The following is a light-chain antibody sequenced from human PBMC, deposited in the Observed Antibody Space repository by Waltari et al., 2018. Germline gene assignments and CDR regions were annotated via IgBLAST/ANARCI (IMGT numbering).Light chain of an antibody. Sequence: RVTITCRASQGISSSLAWYHQKPGKAPKLLIYAASTLQSGVPSRFNGSGSGTEFTLTISSLQPEDFATYYCQQFNSYPITFGQGTRLEIK. CDR3: QQFNSYPIT. CDR2: AAS. J-gene: IGKJ5*01. V-gene: IGKV1-9*01. CDR1: QGISSS.